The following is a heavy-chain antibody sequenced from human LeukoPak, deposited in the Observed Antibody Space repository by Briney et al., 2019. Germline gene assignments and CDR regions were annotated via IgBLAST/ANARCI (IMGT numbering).Heavy chain of an antibody. Sequence: GGSLRLSCAASGFTFSSYWMSWVRQAPGRGLEWVASLKEDGSQKYYVDSVKGRFTISRDNDKNSLYLEMNNLRAEDTAVYYCTRMYRNGFDYWGQGTLVTVSS. J-gene: IGHJ4*02. CDR1: GFTFSSYW. V-gene: IGHV3-7*02. D-gene: IGHD1-1*01. CDR3: TRMYRNGFDY. CDR2: LKEDGSQK.